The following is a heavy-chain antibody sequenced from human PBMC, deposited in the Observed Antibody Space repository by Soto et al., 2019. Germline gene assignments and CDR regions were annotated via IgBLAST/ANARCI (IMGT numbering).Heavy chain of an antibody. Sequence: SETLSLTCAVYGGSFSGYYWSWIRQPPGKGLEWIGEIYHTGSTNYNPSLKSRVTISIDTSKNQFSLKLSSVTAADTAVYYCARCHRLDYWGQGTLVTVSS. CDR2: IYHTGST. J-gene: IGHJ4*02. CDR3: ARCHRLDY. CDR1: GGSFSGYY. V-gene: IGHV4-34*01.